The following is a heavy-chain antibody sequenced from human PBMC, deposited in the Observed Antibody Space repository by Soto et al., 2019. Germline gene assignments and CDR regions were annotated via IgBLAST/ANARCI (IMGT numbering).Heavy chain of an antibody. CDR3: ATVGCRGGACYTQDFRH. V-gene: IGHV3-11*06. CDR2: ITTSSSST. J-gene: IGHJ1*01. D-gene: IGHD2-21*02. Sequence: GSLRLSCAASGFTFSDYYMSWIRQAPGKGLEWVAYITTSSSSTSYGDSVKGRFTISRDDARTSLYLQMNSLIAEDTAVYYCATVGCRGGACYTQDFRHWGPGALVTVSS. CDR1: GFTFSDYY.